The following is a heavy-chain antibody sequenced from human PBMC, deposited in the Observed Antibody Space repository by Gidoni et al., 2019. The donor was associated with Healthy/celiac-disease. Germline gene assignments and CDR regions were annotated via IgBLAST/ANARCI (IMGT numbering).Heavy chain of an antibody. CDR3: ARVGTYYDYVWGSYRGQYYFDY. Sequence: QVQLQQWGAGLLKRSETVSLTCAGEGGSFSGYYWSWIRQPPGKGLECIGEINRSGSTNYNTSLKCRVTISVDTSKNQFSLKLSSLTAADTAVYYCARVGTYYDYVWGSYRGQYYFDYWGQGTLVTVSS. CDR2: INRSGST. CDR1: GGSFSGYY. J-gene: IGHJ4*02. V-gene: IGHV4-34*01. D-gene: IGHD3-16*02.